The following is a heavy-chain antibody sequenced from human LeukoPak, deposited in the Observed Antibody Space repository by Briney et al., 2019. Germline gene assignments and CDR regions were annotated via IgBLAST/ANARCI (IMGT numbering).Heavy chain of an antibody. CDR2: IIPILGIA. V-gene: IGHV1-69*04. CDR1: GGTFSSYT. Sequence: SVKVSCKASGGTFSSYTISWVRQAPGQGLEWMGRIIPILGIANYAQKFQGRVTITADKSTSTAYMEMSSLRSEDTAVYYCAREPTGTTNPPDYWGQGTLVTVSS. D-gene: IGHD1-7*01. J-gene: IGHJ4*02. CDR3: AREPTGTTNPPDY.